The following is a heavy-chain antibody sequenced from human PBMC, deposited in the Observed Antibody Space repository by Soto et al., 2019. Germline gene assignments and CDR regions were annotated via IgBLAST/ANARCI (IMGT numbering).Heavy chain of an antibody. CDR3: ECTGGNSWAFDI. Sequence: QVQLVESGGGVVQPGRSLRLSCAASGFTFSSYGMHWVRQAPGKGLEWVAVISYDGSNKYYADSVKGRFTISRDNSKNTLYLQMNSLRAEDTAVYYCECTGGNSWAFDIWGQGTMVTVSS. D-gene: IGHD2-8*02. J-gene: IGHJ3*02. CDR2: ISYDGSNK. V-gene: IGHV3-30*03. CDR1: GFTFSSYG.